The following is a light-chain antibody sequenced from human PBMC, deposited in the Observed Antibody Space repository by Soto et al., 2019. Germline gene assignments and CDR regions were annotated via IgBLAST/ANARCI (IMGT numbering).Light chain of an antibody. J-gene: IGLJ2*01. V-gene: IGLV1-47*01. CDR2: RDN. CDR3: ATCDDDLSVL. CDR1: SSNIGRHD. Sequence: VLTQPPSASGTPGQRVTISCSGSSSNIGRHDVYWYQHLPGTAPKVLIYRDNQRPSGVPDRFSGSKSGTSASLAISGLQSEDEADYFCATCDDDLSVLFGGGTQLTVL.